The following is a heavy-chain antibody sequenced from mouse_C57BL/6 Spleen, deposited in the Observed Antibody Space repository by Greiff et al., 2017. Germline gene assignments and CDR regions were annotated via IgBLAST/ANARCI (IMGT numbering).Heavy chain of an antibody. Sequence: VQLQQSGAELVKPGASVKMSCKASGYTFTSYWITWVKQRPGQGLEWIGDIYPGSGSTNYNEKFKSKATLTVDTSSSTAYMQLSSLTSEDSAVYYCARRYYASYYFDYWGQGTTLTVSS. CDR1: GYTFTSYW. J-gene: IGHJ2*01. V-gene: IGHV1-55*01. CDR3: ARRYYASYYFDY. CDR2: IYPGSGST. D-gene: IGHD1-1*01.